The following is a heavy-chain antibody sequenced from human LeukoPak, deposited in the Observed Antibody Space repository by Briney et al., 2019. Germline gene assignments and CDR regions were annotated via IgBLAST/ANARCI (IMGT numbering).Heavy chain of an antibody. CDR3: ARDGGNSGEVAGPFDY. D-gene: IGHD5-12*01. V-gene: IGHV3-30-3*01. J-gene: IGHJ4*02. CDR1: GFTFSSYA. Sequence: PGGSLRLSCAASGFTFSSYAMHWVRQAPGKGLEWVAVISYDGSNKYYADSVKGRFTISRDNSKNTLYLQMNSLRAEDTAVYYCARDGGNSGEVAGPFDYWGQGTLVTVSS. CDR2: ISYDGSNK.